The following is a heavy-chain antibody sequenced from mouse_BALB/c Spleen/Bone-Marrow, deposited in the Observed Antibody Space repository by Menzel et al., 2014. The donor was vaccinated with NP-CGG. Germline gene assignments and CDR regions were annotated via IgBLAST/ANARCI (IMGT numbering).Heavy chain of an antibody. CDR2: IWGDGST. CDR3: AREGPYGNYAMDY. D-gene: IGHD2-10*02. Sequence: VKVVESGPGLVAPSQSLSITCTVSGFSLTGYGLNWVRPPPGKGLEWLGMIWGDGSTDYNSALKSRLSISKDNSKSQVFLKMNSLQPDDTARYYCAREGPYGNYAMDYWGQGTSVTVSS. CDR1: GFSLTGYG. J-gene: IGHJ4*01. V-gene: IGHV2-6-7*01.